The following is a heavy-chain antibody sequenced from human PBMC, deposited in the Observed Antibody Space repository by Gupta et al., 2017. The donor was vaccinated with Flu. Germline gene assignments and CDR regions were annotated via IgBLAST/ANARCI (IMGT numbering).Heavy chain of an antibody. V-gene: IGHV3-33*01. CDR1: GFTFSSYG. Sequence: QVQLVESGGGVVQPGRSLRLSCAASGFTFSSYGMHWVRQAPGKGLEWVAVIWYDGSNKFDGDSVKGRFTISRDNSKNTLYLEMNSLGAEDTAVYYCARELTRIAVVGIGPRYGMDVWGQGTTVTVSS. CDR2: IWYDGSNK. J-gene: IGHJ6*02. D-gene: IGHD6-13*01. CDR3: ARELTRIAVVGIGPRYGMDV.